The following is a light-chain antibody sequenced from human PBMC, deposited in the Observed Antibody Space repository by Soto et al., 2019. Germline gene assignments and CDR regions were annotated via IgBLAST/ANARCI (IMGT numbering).Light chain of an antibody. V-gene: IGLV2-14*01. J-gene: IGLJ1*01. CDR1: SSDVGGYNY. CDR2: EVS. CDR3: SSYTRSSTSYV. Sequence: QSVLTQPASVSGSPGQSITISCTGTSSDVGGYNYVSWYQQHPGKAPKLMIYEVSNRPSRVSHRFSGSKSGNTASLTISGLQAEDEADYYCSSYTRSSTSYVFGTGTKVTVL.